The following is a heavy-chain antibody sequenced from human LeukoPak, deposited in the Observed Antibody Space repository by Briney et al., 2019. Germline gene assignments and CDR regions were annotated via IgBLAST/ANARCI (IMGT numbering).Heavy chain of an antibody. J-gene: IGHJ4*02. D-gene: IGHD1-7*01. CDR3: AVLGNYALNY. V-gene: IGHV4-59*01. Sequence: SETLSLTCTVSGGSISSYYWSWIRQPPGKGLEWIGYMYHSGTTNYNPSLKSRVSIGVDTSKNQLSLKMSSVTAADTAVYYCAVLGNYALNYWGQGTLVTLST. CDR2: MYHSGTT. CDR1: GGSISSYY.